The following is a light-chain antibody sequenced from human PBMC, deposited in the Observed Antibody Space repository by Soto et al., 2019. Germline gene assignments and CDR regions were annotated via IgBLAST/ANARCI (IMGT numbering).Light chain of an antibody. CDR2: GNS. CDR3: QSYDRSLSGSVV. Sequence: QPVLTQPPSVSGAPGQRVTISCTGSSSNIGAGYDVHWYQQLPGTAPKLLIYGNSNRPSGVPDRFSGSKSGTSASLAITGLQAEEEADYYCQSYDRSLSGSVVFGGGTKLTVL. CDR1: SSNIGAGYD. V-gene: IGLV1-40*01. J-gene: IGLJ2*01.